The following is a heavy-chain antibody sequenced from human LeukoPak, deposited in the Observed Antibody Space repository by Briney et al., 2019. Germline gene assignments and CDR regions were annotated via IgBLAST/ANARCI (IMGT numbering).Heavy chain of an antibody. V-gene: IGHV4-38-2*02. D-gene: IGHD1-14*01. CDR2: IYHSGST. CDR1: GYSISSGYY. CDR3: ASPRRGDAFDI. Sequence: PSETLSLTCTVSGYSISSGYYWGWIRQPPGKGLEWIGSIYHSGSTYYNPSLKSRVTISVDTSKNQFSLKLSSVTAADTAVYYCASPRRGDAFDIWGQGTMVTVSS. J-gene: IGHJ3*02.